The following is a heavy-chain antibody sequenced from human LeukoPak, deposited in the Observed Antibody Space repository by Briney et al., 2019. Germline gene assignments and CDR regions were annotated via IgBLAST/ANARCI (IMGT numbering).Heavy chain of an antibody. J-gene: IGHJ4*02. CDR2: IKQDGSVK. CDR1: GFTFSGYW. Sequence: GGSLRLSCAASGFTFSGYWMHWVRQAPGKGLEWVANIKQDGSVKYYVDSVKGRFTISRDNAKNSLFLQMNSLRAEDTAVYYCANERGYSYGYPDYWGQGTLVTVSS. V-gene: IGHV3-7*03. D-gene: IGHD5-18*01. CDR3: ANERGYSYGYPDY.